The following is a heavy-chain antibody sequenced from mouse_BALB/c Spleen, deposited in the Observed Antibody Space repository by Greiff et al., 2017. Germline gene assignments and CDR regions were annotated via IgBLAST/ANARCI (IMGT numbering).Heavy chain of an antibody. CDR1: GFTFTDYY. J-gene: IGHJ2*01. CDR3: ARDGGFDY. Sequence: EVKLVESGGGLVQPGGSLRLSCATSGFTFTDYYMSWVRQPPGKALEWLGFIRNKANGYTTEYSASVKGRFTISRDNSQSILYLQMNTLRAEDSATYYCARDGGFDYWGQGTTLTGSS. CDR2: IRNKANGYTT. V-gene: IGHV7-3*02.